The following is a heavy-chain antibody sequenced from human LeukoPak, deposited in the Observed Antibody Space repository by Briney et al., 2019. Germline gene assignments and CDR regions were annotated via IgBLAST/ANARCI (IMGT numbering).Heavy chain of an antibody. V-gene: IGHV4-39*07. CDR1: GGSTSSSSYY. CDR2: IYYSGST. D-gene: IGHD2-15*01. Sequence: SETLSLTCTVSGGSTSSSSYYWGWIRQPPGKGLEWIGSIYYSGSTYYNPSLKSRVTISVDTSKNQFSLKLSSVTAADTAVYYCARSVEGYCSGGSCYSYYYYMDVWGKGTTVTVSS. CDR3: ARSVEGYCSGGSCYSYYYYMDV. J-gene: IGHJ6*03.